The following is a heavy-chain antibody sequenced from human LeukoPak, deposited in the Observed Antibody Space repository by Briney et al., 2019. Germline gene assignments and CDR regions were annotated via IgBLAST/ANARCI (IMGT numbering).Heavy chain of an antibody. J-gene: IGHJ3*01. D-gene: IGHD1-14*01. CDR1: GGSISSSNW. Sequence: PSETLSLTCAASGGSISSSNWWRWVRQPPGKGLEWIGEIYHSGSTNYNPSLKSRVTISVDKSKNQFSLKLSSVTAADTAVYYCARDAVSGTPAFDVWGQGTMVTVSS. CDR2: IYHSGST. V-gene: IGHV4-4*02. CDR3: ARDAVSGTPAFDV.